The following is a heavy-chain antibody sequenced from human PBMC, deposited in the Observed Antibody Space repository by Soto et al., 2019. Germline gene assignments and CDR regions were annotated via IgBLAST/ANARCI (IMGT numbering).Heavy chain of an antibody. CDR3: AKDSYDFWSSYYYFDY. Sequence: SLRLSCAASGFTFSSYAMHWVRQAPGKGLEWVAVISYDGSNKYYADSVKGRFTISRDNSKNTLYLQMNSLRAEDTAVYYCAKDSYDFWSSYYYFDYWGQGTLVTVSS. V-gene: IGHV3-30*18. CDR2: ISYDGSNK. CDR1: GFTFSSYA. D-gene: IGHD3-3*01. J-gene: IGHJ4*02.